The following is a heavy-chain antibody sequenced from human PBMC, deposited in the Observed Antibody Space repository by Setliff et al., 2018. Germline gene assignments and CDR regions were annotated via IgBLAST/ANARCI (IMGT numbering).Heavy chain of an antibody. Sequence: SETLSLTCAVSGYSISSGYYWGWIRQPPGKGLEWIGSIYHSGSTYYNPSLKSRVTISVDTPKNQFSLKLSSVTAADTAVYYCASSRGQLRYSYGPNWFDPWGQGTLVTVSS. CDR2: IYHSGST. CDR3: ASSRGQLRYSYGPNWFDP. J-gene: IGHJ5*02. V-gene: IGHV4-38-2*01. CDR1: GYSISSGYY. D-gene: IGHD5-18*01.